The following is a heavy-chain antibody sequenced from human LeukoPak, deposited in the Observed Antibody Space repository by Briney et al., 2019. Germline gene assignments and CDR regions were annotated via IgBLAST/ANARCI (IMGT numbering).Heavy chain of an antibody. CDR2: IYYSGNT. V-gene: IGHV4-39*07. CDR3: ARGRYYYYMDV. J-gene: IGHJ6*03. CDR1: GDSISTSNSY. Sequence: SETLSLTCTVSGDSISTSNSYWGWIRQPPWKGLEWIGSIYYSGNTNYNPSLKSRVTISVDTSKNQFSLKLSSVTAADTAVYYCARGRYYYYMDVWGKGTTVTVSS.